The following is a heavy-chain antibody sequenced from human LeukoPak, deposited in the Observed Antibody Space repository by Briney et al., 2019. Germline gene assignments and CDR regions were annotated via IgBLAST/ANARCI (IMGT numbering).Heavy chain of an antibody. J-gene: IGHJ4*02. CDR1: GFTFSSYS. Sequence: GGSLRLPCAASGFTFSSYSMNWVRQAPGEGLEWVSSISSSSSYIYYADSVKGRFTISRDNAKNSLYLQMNSLRAEDTAVYYCARGGYSGYDYFVWFDYWGQGTLVTVSS. CDR3: ARGGYSGYDYFVWFDY. CDR2: ISSSSSYI. V-gene: IGHV3-21*01. D-gene: IGHD5-12*01.